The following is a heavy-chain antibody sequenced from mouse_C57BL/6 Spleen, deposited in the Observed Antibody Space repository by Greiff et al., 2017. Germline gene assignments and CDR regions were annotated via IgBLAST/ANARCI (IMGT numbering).Heavy chain of an antibody. D-gene: IGHD1-1*01. CDR3: ARWNYGSSFRYFDV. CDR1: GYSFTDYN. Sequence: EVKLQESGPELVKPGASVKISCKASGYSFTDYNMNWVKQSNGKSLEWIGVINPNYGTTSYNQKFKGKATLTIDQSSSTAYMQLNSLTSEDSAVYYCARWNYGSSFRYFDVWGTGTTVTVSS. J-gene: IGHJ1*03. V-gene: IGHV1-39*01. CDR2: INPNYGTT.